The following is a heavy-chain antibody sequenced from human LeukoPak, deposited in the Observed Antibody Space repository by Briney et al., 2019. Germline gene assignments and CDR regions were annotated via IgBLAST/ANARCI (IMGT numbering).Heavy chain of an antibody. Sequence: SETLSLTCTVSGGSISSGGYYWSWIRQHPGKGLEWIGYIYYSGSTYYNPSLKSRVTISVDTSKNQFSLKLSSVTAADTAVYYCARENSNSWYLDYWGQGTLVTVSS. CDR3: ARENSNSWYLDY. V-gene: IGHV4-31*03. D-gene: IGHD6-13*01. J-gene: IGHJ4*02. CDR2: IYYSGST. CDR1: GGSISSGGYY.